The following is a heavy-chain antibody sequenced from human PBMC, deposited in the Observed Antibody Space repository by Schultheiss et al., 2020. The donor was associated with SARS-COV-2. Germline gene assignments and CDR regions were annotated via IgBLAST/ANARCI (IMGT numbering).Heavy chain of an antibody. D-gene: IGHD5-24*01. CDR1: GFTFSSYG. J-gene: IGHJ6*02. CDR2: VSYGGTNK. V-gene: IGHV3-30*06. CDR3: ARDPDGYLVYHHGMDV. Sequence: GESLKISCAASGFTFSSYGMHWVRQAPGKGLEWVAVVSYGGTNKYYADSVKGRFTISRDNSNNTLYLQMNSLRPEDTAVYYCARDPDGYLVYHHGMDVWGQGTTVTVSS.